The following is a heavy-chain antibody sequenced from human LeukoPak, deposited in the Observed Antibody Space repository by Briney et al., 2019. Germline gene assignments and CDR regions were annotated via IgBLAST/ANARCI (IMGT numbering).Heavy chain of an antibody. CDR2: ISYDGSNK. CDR3: ARAGNLDY. CDR1: GFTFSSYA. Sequence: GGSLRLSCAASGFTFSSYAMHWVRQAPGKGLEWVAVISYDGSNKYYADSVKGRFTISRDNSKNTLYLQMNSLRAEDTAVYYCARAGNLDYWGQGTLVTVSS. J-gene: IGHJ4*02. V-gene: IGHV3-30-3*01.